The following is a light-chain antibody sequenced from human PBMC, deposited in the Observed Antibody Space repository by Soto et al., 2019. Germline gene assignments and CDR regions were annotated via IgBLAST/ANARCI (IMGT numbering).Light chain of an antibody. CDR1: QTVGSSY. J-gene: IGKJ1*01. V-gene: IGKV3-20*01. CDR2: GAS. CDR3: QQYGSSPWWT. Sequence: EIVLTQSPGTLSLSPGERATLSCRASQTVGSSYLAWYQQKPGQAPRLLIYGASSRATGIPDRFSGSGFGTDFTLTISRLEPEDLAVYYCQQYGSSPWWTFGQGTKVEIK.